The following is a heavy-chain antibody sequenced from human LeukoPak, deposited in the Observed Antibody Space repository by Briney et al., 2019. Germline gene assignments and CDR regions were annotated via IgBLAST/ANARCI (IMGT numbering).Heavy chain of an antibody. D-gene: IGHD3-10*01. CDR2: IYYSGST. J-gene: IGHJ3*02. Sequence: SQTLSLTCTVSGGSISSGGYYWSWIRQHPGKGLEWIGYIYYSGSTYYNPSLKSRVTISVDTSKNQFSLKLSSVTAADTAVYYCARHVITMVRGTAFDIWGQGTMVTVSS. CDR3: ARHVITMVRGTAFDI. V-gene: IGHV4-31*03. CDR1: GGSISSGGYY.